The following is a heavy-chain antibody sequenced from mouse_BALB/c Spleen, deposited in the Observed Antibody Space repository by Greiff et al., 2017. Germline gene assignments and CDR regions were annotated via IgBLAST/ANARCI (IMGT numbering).Heavy chain of an antibody. D-gene: IGHD1-1*02. V-gene: IGHV5-6-5*01. J-gene: IGHJ4*01. CDR3: ARGYDYYAMDY. CDR1: GFTFSSYA. Sequence: EVQRVESGGGLVKPGGSLKLSCAASGFTFSSYAMSWVRQTPEKRLEWVASISSGGSTYYPDSVKGRFTISRDNARNILYLQMSSLRSEDTAMYYCARGYDYYAMDYWGQGTSVTVSS. CDR2: ISSGGST.